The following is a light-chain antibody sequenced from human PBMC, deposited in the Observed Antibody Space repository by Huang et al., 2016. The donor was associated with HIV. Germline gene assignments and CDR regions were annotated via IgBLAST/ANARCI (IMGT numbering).Light chain of an antibody. CDR1: QDIGTS. CDR3: QQLNSYPVT. J-gene: IGKJ4*01. V-gene: IGKV1-13*02. CDR2: GAS. Sequence: AVQLTQSPSSLSASVGDTVIISCRASQDIGTSLAWYQQKPGAAPRLRIIGASSRQPGAPSRVSGHVSVAYFTLIIDNVQPDEFATYYCQQLNSYPVTFGGGTRVE.